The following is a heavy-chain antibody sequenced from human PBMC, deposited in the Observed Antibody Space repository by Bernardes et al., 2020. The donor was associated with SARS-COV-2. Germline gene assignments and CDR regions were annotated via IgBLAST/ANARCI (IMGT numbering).Heavy chain of an antibody. CDR3: ARDRDYGESGYYYGVDV. V-gene: IGHV3-30-3*01. J-gene: IGHJ6*02. CDR1: GFSFNTYA. Sequence: GGSLRLSCAASGFSFNTYAMRWVRQTPGKGLDWVALISFDGSNQYYADSIKGRFTISRDNSKNTLYLQMNSLRPEDTAVYYCARDRDYGESGYYYGVDVWGQGTTVTVSS. D-gene: IGHD4-17*01. CDR2: ISFDGSNQ.